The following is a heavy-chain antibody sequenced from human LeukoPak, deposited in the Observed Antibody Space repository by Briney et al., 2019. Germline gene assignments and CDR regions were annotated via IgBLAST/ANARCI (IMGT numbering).Heavy chain of an antibody. V-gene: IGHV5-51*01. Sequence: GESLKISCKGSGYSFTSYWIGWVRQMPGKGLEWVGMIYPGDPDTRYSPSFKGQVTISADKSITTAYLQWSSLKASNTAMYYCARQFDYWGQGTLVTVSS. CDR1: GYSFTSYW. J-gene: IGHJ4*02. CDR3: ARQFDY. CDR2: IYPGDPDT.